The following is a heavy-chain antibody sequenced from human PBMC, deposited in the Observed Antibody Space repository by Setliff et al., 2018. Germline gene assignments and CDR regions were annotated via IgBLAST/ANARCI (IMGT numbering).Heavy chain of an antibody. J-gene: IGHJ6*03. CDR2: INQDGSEK. D-gene: IGHD3-9*01. CDR1: GFTFSDYG. Sequence: PGGSLRLSCAASGFTFSDYGMSWVRQAPGKGLEWVANINQDGSEKYYVDSVKGRFTISRDNAKNSLFLQMNSLRAEDTAVYFCAREMLFDCLSWDYSSYYYMDVWGKVTTVTVSS. CDR3: AREMLFDCLSWDYSSYYYMDV. V-gene: IGHV3-7*01.